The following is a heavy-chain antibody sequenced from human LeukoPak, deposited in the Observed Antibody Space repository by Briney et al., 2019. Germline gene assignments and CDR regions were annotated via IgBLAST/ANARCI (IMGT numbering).Heavy chain of an antibody. J-gene: IGHJ6*02. CDR2: INHSGSA. CDR3: ARDYCSGGSCYTGGYYYYGMDV. Sequence: SETLSLTCAVSGGSFSGYYWTWIRQPPGKGLEWIGEINHSGSANYSPSLSSRVTISLDMSENQFSLKLTSVTAADTAVYYCARDYCSGGSCYTGGYYYYGMDVWGQGTTVTVSS. D-gene: IGHD2-15*01. CDR1: GGSFSGYY. V-gene: IGHV4-34*01.